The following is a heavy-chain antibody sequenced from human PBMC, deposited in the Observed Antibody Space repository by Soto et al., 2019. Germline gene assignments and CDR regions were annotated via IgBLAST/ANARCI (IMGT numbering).Heavy chain of an antibody. Sequence: SETLSLTCAVSGGSISSGGYSWSWIRQPPGKGLEWIGYIYHSGSTYYNPSLKSRVTISVDRSKNQFSLKLSSVTAADTAVYYCARAPGVKKSGWYFLSYWGQGTLVTVSS. V-gene: IGHV4-30-2*01. D-gene: IGHD6-19*01. CDR1: GGSISSGGYS. CDR3: ARAPGVKKSGWYFLSY. CDR2: IYHSGST. J-gene: IGHJ4*02.